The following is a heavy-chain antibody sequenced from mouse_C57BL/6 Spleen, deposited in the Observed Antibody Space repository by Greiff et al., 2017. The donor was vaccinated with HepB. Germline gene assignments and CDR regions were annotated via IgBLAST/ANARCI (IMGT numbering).Heavy chain of an antibody. D-gene: IGHD1-1*01. J-gene: IGHJ1*03. V-gene: IGHV1-69*01. CDR2: IDPSDSYT. CDR1: GYTFTSYW. CDR3: ARGRGNYYGSSYGGYFDV. Sequence: QVQLQQPGAELVMPGASVKLSCKASGYTFTSYWMHWVKQRPGQGLEWIGEIDPSDSYTNYNQKFKGKSTLTVDKSSSTAYMQLSSLTSEDSAVYYCARGRGNYYGSSYGGYFDVWGTGTTVTVSS.